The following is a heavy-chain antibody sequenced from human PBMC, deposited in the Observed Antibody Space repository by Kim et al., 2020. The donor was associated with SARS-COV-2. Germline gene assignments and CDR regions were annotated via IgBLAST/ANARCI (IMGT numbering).Heavy chain of an antibody. CDR1: GYTLTELS. CDR2: FDPEDGET. Sequence: ASVKVSCKVSGYTLTELSMHWVRQAPGKGLEWMGGFDPEDGETIYAQKFQGRVTMTEDTSTDTAYMELSSLRSEDTAVYYCATDLITRYTDAFDIWGQGTMVTVSS. V-gene: IGHV1-24*01. CDR3: ATDLITRYTDAFDI. J-gene: IGHJ3*02. D-gene: IGHD3-16*02.